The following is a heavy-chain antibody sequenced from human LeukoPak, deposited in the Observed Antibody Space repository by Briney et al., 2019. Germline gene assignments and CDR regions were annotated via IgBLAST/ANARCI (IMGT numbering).Heavy chain of an antibody. CDR1: GFTFRTCS. D-gene: IGHD1-20*01. J-gene: IGHJ4*02. Sequence: GGSLRLSCVASGFTFRTCSMNWVRRAPGKGREWVSFISTSSNYIYYADSVKGRFTISRDNAKNSLYLQMNSLRAEDTAVYYCARDNWIEAHYFDYWGQGTLVTVSS. V-gene: IGHV3-21*01. CDR2: ISTSSNYI. CDR3: ARDNWIEAHYFDY.